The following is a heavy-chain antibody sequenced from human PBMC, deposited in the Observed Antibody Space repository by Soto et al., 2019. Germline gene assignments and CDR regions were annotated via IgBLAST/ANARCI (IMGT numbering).Heavy chain of an antibody. V-gene: IGHV4-30-2*01. J-gene: IGHJ4*02. CDR2: IYHSGST. Sequence: SETLSLTCTVSGGSIRSGGYSWSWIRQPPRKGLEWIGYIYHSGSTYYNPSLKSRVTISVDRSKNQFSLKLSSVTAADTAVYYCARGGATKRGYSGYDQFDYWGQGTLVTVSS. D-gene: IGHD5-12*01. CDR1: GGSIRSGGYS. CDR3: ARGGATKRGYSGYDQFDY.